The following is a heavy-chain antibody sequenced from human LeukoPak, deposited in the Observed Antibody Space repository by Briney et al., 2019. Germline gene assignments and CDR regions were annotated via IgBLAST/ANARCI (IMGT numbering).Heavy chain of an antibody. CDR1: SYSISSGYY. CDR2: INHSGST. D-gene: IGHD3-3*01. V-gene: IGHV4-34*01. Sequence: SETLSLTCAVSSYSISSGYYWSWIRQPPGKGLEWIGEINHSGSTNYNPSLKSRVTISVDTSKNQFSLKLSSVTAADTAVYYCARGGYVLRFLSFDYWGQGTLVTVSS. J-gene: IGHJ4*02. CDR3: ARGGYVLRFLSFDY.